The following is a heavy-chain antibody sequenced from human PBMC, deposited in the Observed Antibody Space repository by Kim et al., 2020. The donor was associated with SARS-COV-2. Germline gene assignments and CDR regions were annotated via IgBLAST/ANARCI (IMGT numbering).Heavy chain of an antibody. V-gene: IGHV3-33*01. Sequence: GGSLRLSCAASVFTFSSYGMHWVRQAPGKGLEWVAVIWYDGSNKYYADSVKGRFTISRDNSKNTLYLQMNSLRAEDTAVYYCARDPRNVLRYFDSRGGFDYWGQGTLVTVSS. J-gene: IGHJ4*02. CDR3: ARDPRNVLRYFDSRGGFDY. D-gene: IGHD3-9*01. CDR1: VFTFSSYG. CDR2: IWYDGSNK.